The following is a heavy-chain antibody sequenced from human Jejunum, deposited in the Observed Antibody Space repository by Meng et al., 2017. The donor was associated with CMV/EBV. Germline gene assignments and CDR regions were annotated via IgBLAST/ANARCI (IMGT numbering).Heavy chain of an antibody. J-gene: IGHJ6*02. CDR3: AKEMATTTTTGYYGMDV. V-gene: IGHV3-33*06. CDR1: FRNYY. Sequence: FRNYYLHWVRQAPGKGLEWVAVTWYDGTNKYHADSVKGRFTISRDNSKNTLYLQMNSLRDEDTAVYYCAKEMATTTTTGYYGMDVWGQGTTVTVSS. CDR2: TWYDGTNK. D-gene: IGHD1/OR15-1a*01.